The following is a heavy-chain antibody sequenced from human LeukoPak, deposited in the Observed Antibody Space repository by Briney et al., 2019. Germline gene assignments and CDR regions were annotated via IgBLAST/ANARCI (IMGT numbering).Heavy chain of an antibody. CDR2: IYYSGST. CDR3: ARGRNCGGDCYSGYAFVI. D-gene: IGHD2-21*02. J-gene: IGHJ3*02. CDR1: GGSISSGDYY. Sequence: SETLSLTCTVSGGSISSGDYYWSWIRQPSGKGLEWIGYIYYSGSTYYNPSLKSRVTISVDTSKNQFSLKLSSVTAADTAVYYCARGRNCGGDCYSGYAFVIWGQGTMVTVSS. V-gene: IGHV4-30-4*01.